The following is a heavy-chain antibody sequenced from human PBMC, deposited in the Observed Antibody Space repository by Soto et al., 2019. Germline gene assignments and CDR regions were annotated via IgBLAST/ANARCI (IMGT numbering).Heavy chain of an antibody. J-gene: IGHJ4*02. CDR3: ARVDNYYDSSGYYHLFDW. V-gene: IGHV4-34*01. Sequence: SETLSLTCAVYGGSFSGYYWTWIRQPPGTGLEWIGEINHSGSTNYNPSLKSRVTISVDTSKNQFSLKLSSVTAADTAVYYCARVDNYYDSSGYYHLFDWWGQGTLVTVSS. CDR1: GGSFSGYY. D-gene: IGHD3-22*01. CDR2: INHSGST.